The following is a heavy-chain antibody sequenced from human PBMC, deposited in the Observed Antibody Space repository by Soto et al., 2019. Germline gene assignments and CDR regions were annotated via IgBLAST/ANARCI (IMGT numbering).Heavy chain of an antibody. CDR1: GGFIISDY. CDR2: IYYSGST. J-gene: IGHJ6*02. CDR3: ARDILTGRMGMDV. D-gene: IGHD3-9*01. V-gene: IGHV4-59*01. Sequence: QVQLQESGPGLVKPSETLSLTCTVSGGFIISDYWIWIRQPPGQGLEWIGYIYYSGSTNYNPSLRSRVTISLDPSKKPFSLKLSSVTAADTAVYYCARDILTGRMGMDVWGQGTTVTVSS.